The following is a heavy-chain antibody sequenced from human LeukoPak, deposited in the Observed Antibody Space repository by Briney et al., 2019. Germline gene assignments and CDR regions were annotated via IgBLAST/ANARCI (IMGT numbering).Heavy chain of an antibody. CDR3: AGGYCSGGSCYNWFDP. V-gene: IGHV1-69*05. CDR1: GGTFSSYA. D-gene: IGHD2-15*01. Sequence: GASVKVSCKASGGTFSSYAISWVRQAPGQGLEWMGGIIPIFGTANYAQKFQGRVTITTDESTSTAYTELSSLRSEDTAVYYRAGGYCSGGSCYNWFDPWGQGTLVTVSS. CDR2: IIPIFGTA. J-gene: IGHJ5*02.